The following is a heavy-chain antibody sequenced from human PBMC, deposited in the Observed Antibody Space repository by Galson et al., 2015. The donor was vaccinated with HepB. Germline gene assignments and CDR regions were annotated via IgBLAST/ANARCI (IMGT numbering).Heavy chain of an antibody. CDR3: ARAMGHFGELSPLGY. Sequence: SVKVSCKASGYTFTSYYMHWVRQAPGQELEWMGIINPSGGSTSYAQKFQGRVTMTRDTSTSTVYMELSSLRSEDTAVYYCARAMGHFGELSPLGYWGQGTLVTVSS. CDR1: GYTFTSYY. V-gene: IGHV1-46*01. CDR2: INPSGGST. D-gene: IGHD3-10*01. J-gene: IGHJ4*02.